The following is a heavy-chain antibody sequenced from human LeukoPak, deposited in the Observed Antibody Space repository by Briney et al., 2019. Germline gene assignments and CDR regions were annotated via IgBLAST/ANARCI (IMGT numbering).Heavy chain of an antibody. CDR3: ARSWGTAMVRD. J-gene: IGHJ4*02. D-gene: IGHD5-18*01. CDR1: GGSISSYY. Sequence: PSETLSLICTVSGGSISSYYWSWIRQPPGKGLEWIGYIYYSGSTNYNPSLKSRVTISVDTSKNQFSLKLSSVTAADTAVYYCARSWGTAMVRDWGQGTLVTVSS. CDR2: IYYSGST. V-gene: IGHV4-59*01.